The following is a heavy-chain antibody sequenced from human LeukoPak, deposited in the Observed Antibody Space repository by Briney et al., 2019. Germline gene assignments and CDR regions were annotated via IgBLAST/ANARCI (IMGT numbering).Heavy chain of an antibody. CDR1: GFTFSSYG. CDR3: AKDRDSSGWGFDP. Sequence: PGGSLRLSCAASGFTFSSYGMHWVRQAPGKGLEWAAFIRYDGSNKYYADSVKGRFTISRDNSKNTLYLQMNSLRAEDTAVYYCAKDRDSSGWGFDPWGQGTLVTVPS. CDR2: IRYDGSNK. V-gene: IGHV3-30*02. D-gene: IGHD6-19*01. J-gene: IGHJ5*02.